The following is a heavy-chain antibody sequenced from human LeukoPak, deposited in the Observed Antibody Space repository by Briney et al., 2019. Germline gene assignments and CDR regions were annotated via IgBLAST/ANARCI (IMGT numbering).Heavy chain of an antibody. V-gene: IGHV3-15*01. Sequence: KTGGSLRLSCAASGFTFSNAWMSWVRQAPGKGLEWVGRIKSKTAGGTTDYAAPVKGRFIISRDDSKNTLYLQMNSLKTEDTAVYYCSTGELIAAFDIWGQGTMVTVSS. CDR2: IKSKTAGGTT. D-gene: IGHD1-26*01. CDR1: GFTFSNAW. CDR3: STGELIAAFDI. J-gene: IGHJ3*02.